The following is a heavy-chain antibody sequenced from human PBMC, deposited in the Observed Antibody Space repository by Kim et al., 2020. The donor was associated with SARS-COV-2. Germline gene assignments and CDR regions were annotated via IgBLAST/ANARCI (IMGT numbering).Heavy chain of an antibody. CDR1: GFTFSRYG. D-gene: IGHD2-21*02. J-gene: IGHJ4*02. CDR2: ISYDGSNK. V-gene: IGHV3-33*05. Sequence: GGSLRLSCAASGFTFSRYGMDWVRQAPGKGLEWVAGISYDGSNKYYADSVKGRFTISRDNFENTLYLQMNSLRAEDTAVYYCATDQPSQLLFLFDYWGQGTLVTVSS. CDR3: ATDQPSQLLFLFDY.